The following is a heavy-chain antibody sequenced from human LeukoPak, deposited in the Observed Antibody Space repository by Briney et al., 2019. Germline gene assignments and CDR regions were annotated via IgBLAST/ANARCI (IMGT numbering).Heavy chain of an antibody. V-gene: IGHV3-73*01. CDR1: GFTFSDSA. D-gene: IGHD3-22*01. CDR2: IRSKANSYAT. Sequence: PGGSLRLSCAASGFTFSDSAIHWVRQASGKGLEWVGRIRSKANSYATVYAASVKGRFTISRDDSKNTAYLQMNSLKTEDTAVYYCTRTDNYYDSSGYYSWGQGTLVTVSS. CDR3: TRTDNYYDSSGYYS. J-gene: IGHJ4*02.